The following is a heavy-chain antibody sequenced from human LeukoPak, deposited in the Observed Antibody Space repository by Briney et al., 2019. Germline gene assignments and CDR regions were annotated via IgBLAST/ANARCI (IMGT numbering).Heavy chain of an antibody. CDR2: INRDQSEK. CDR3: ARDVGGCRGGSCDYDAFDI. J-gene: IGHJ3*02. V-gene: IGHV3-7*04. Sequence: GGSLRLSCAACGFVFSNSWMAWVRQDPGKGLEWVAHINRDQSEKYYVDSMKGRLTISRDNAENSLFLHMNSLKAEDTALYYCARDVGGCRGGSCDYDAFDIWGQGTMVSVSS. D-gene: IGHD2-15*01. CDR1: GFVFSNSW.